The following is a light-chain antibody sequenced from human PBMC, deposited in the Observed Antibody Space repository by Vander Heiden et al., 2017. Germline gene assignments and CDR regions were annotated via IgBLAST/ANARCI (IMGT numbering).Light chain of an antibody. V-gene: IGLV1-47*02. CDR3: GAWDDSLNGGV. CDR2: SDH. Sequence: GAPGQMFTISCSGSRSSIGNNYVYWYKQVPGAAPKLLIYSDHQRPSGVPDRFSGSKSGTSATLAISGLQSEDEADYYCGAWDDSLNGGVFGGGTKLTVL. CDR1: RSSIGNNY. J-gene: IGLJ3*02.